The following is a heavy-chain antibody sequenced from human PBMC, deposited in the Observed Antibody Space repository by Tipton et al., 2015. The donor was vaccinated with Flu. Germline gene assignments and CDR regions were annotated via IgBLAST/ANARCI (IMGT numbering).Heavy chain of an antibody. Sequence: TLSLTCAVYGGSFSGYYWSWIRQPPGKGLEWIGYIYYSGITNYNPSLKSRVSISVDTSKNQFSLKLSSVTAADTAVYYCARGVAAAGTGFYYYYMDVWGKGTTVTVSS. CDR1: GGSFSGYY. CDR2: IYYSGIT. V-gene: IGHV4-59*01. J-gene: IGHJ6*03. D-gene: IGHD6-13*01. CDR3: ARGVAAAGTGFYYYYMDV.